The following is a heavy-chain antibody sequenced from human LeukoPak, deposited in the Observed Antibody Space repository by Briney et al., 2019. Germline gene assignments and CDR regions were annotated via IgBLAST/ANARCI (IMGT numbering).Heavy chain of an antibody. CDR2: INHSGST. V-gene: IGHV4-34*01. CDR3: ARSQLYYYYYMDV. J-gene: IGHJ6*03. Sequence: SETLSLTCVVYGGSFSGYYWSWIRQPPGKGLEWIGEINHSGSTNYNPSLKSRVTISVDRSKNQFSLKLSSVTAADTAVYYCARSQLYYYYYMDVWGKGTTVTVSS. D-gene: IGHD1-1*01. CDR1: GGSFSGYY.